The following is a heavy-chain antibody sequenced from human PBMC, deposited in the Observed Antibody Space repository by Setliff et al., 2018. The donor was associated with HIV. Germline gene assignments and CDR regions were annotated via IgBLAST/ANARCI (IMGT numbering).Heavy chain of an antibody. D-gene: IGHD2-2*01. V-gene: IGHV1-18*01. J-gene: IGHJ3*02. CDR1: GYTFSTYG. Sequence: ASVKVSCKASGYTFSTYGISWVRQAPGQGLEWMGWISAYNGNTNYAQKLQGRVTVTTDTSTSTAYMELRSLRSDDTAVYYCARDRGVNCISSSCYSPVDAFDIWGQGTMVTVSS. CDR2: ISAYNGNT. CDR3: ARDRGVNCISSSCYSPVDAFDI.